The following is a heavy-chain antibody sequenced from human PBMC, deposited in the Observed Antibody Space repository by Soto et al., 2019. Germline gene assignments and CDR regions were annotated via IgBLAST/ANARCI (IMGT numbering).Heavy chain of an antibody. J-gene: IGHJ6*02. CDR1: GGSFSGWH. CDR2: ASHTGGT. V-gene: IGHV4-34*01. Sequence: QVQVQQWGAGLLKFSETLSLTCAVNGGSFSGWHWNWIRQPPGKGLEWIGEASHTGGTNYNPSLESRVTISVDRSRNQLSLKLTSVSDADTAVYYCARSRNLDVWGPGTTVIVSS. CDR3: ARSRNLDV. D-gene: IGHD1-1*01.